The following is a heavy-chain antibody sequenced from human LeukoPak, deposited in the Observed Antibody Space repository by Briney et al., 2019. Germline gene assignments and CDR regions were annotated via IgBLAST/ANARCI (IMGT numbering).Heavy chain of an antibody. CDR2: MYTSGIT. CDR1: GGDSINSYF. J-gene: IGHJ3*02. Sequence: SGTLSLTCTVSGGDSINSYFWSWIRQPAGKGLEWIGRMYTSGITNYSPSLKSRVTMSIDTSKNQISLNLTSVTAADTAMYYCARETSTTYDRAIDIWGQGTMVTVSS. D-gene: IGHD1-26*01. V-gene: IGHV4-4*07. CDR3: ARETSTTYDRAIDI.